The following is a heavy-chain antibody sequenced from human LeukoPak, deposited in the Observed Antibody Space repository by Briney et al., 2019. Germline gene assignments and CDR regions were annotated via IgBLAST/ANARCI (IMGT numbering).Heavy chain of an antibody. J-gene: IGHJ4*02. D-gene: IGHD3-10*01. Sequence: SETLSLTCAVYGGSFSGYYWSWIRQPPGKGLEWIGEINHSGSTNYNPSLKSRVTISVDTSKNQFSLKLSSVTAADTAVYYCARHSMVRGVMPDWGQGTLVTVSS. CDR3: ARHSMVRGVMPD. V-gene: IGHV4-34*01. CDR2: INHSGST. CDR1: GGSFSGYY.